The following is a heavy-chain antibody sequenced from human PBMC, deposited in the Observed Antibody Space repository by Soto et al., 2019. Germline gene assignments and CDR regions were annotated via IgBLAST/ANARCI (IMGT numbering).Heavy chain of an antibody. CDR3: GAGTYRENHRFDP. V-gene: IGHV4-34*01. CDR2: INHSGST. J-gene: IGHJ5*02. D-gene: IGHD3-10*01. CDR1: GGSFSGYY. Sequence: SETLSLTCAVYGGSFSGYYWSWIRQPPGKGLEWIGEINHSGSTNYNPSLKSRVTISVDTSKNQFSLKLSSVTAADTAVYYCGAGTYRENHRFDPWGQGTLVTVSS.